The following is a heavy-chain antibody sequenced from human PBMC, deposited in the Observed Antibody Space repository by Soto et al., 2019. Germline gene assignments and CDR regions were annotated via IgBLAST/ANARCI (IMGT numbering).Heavy chain of an antibody. V-gene: IGHV4-34*01. Sequence: SETLSLTCAVYGGSFSGYYWSWIRQPPGKGLEWIGEINHSGSTNYNPSLKSRVTISVDTSKNQFSLKLSSVTAADTAVYYCARCLWYPSTSRFDPWGQGTLVTVSS. J-gene: IGHJ5*02. D-gene: IGHD3-10*01. CDR2: INHSGST. CDR3: ARCLWYPSTSRFDP. CDR1: GGSFSGYY.